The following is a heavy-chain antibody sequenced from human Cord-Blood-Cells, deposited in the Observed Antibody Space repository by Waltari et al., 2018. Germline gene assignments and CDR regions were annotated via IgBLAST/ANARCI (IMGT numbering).Heavy chain of an antibody. Sequence: QVQLQESGPGLVKPSQTLSLTCTVPGCSLSSGGYYWTWIRQHPGKGLAGIGYIYYSGSTYYNPSLKSRVTISVDTSKNQFSLKLSSVTAADTAVYYCARGFDFWSGYRPVEDDAFDIWGQGTMVTVSS. J-gene: IGHJ3*02. CDR2: IYYSGST. D-gene: IGHD3-3*01. CDR3: ARGFDFWSGYRPVEDDAFDI. CDR1: GCSLSSGGYY. V-gene: IGHV4-31*03.